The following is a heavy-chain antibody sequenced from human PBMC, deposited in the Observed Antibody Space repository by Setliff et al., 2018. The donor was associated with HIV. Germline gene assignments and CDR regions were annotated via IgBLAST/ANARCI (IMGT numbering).Heavy chain of an antibody. CDR3: ARDRVESLYFGDLNYLDV. CDR1: GFTFSSYG. V-gene: IGHV3-30*03. J-gene: IGHJ6*04. Sequence: GGSLRLSCAASGFTFSSYGMHWVRQAPGKGLEWVAVISFDGSNKLYVDSVKGRFTISRDNSKNTLYLQMNSLRAEDTAVYYCARDRVESLYFGDLNYLDVWGKGTTVTVSS. CDR2: ISFDGSNK. D-gene: IGHD3-10*01.